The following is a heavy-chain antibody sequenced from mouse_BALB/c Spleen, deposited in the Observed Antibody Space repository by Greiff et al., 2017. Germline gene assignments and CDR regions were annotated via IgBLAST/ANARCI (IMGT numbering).Heavy chain of an antibody. CDR1: GYTFTSYW. V-gene: IGHV1S22*01. Sequence: LQQPGSELVRPGASVKLSCKASGYTFTSYWMHWVKQRHGQGLEWIGNIYPGSGSTNYDEKFKSKGTLTVDTSSSTAYMHLSSLTSEDSAVYYCTFTARATGWFAYWGQGTLVTVSA. D-gene: IGHD3-1*01. CDR2: IYPGSGST. J-gene: IGHJ3*01. CDR3: TFTARATGWFAY.